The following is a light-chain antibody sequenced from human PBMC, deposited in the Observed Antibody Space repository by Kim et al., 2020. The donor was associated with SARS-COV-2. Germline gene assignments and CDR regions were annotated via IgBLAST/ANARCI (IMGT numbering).Light chain of an antibody. CDR2: YDT. Sequence: APGQTARITCGGDNIGDYRVHWYQQKPGQAPLLVIYYDTDRPSGIPERFSGSNSGTTVTLTISSVEAGDEADYYCQVWHTGGDHVVFGGGTQLTVL. J-gene: IGLJ2*01. V-gene: IGLV3-21*01. CDR1: NIGDYR. CDR3: QVWHTGGDHVV.